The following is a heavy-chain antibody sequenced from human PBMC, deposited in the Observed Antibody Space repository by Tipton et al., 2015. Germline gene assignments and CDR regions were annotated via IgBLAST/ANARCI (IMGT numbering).Heavy chain of an antibody. V-gene: IGHV1-46*01. D-gene: IGHD4-17*01. Sequence: QSGAEVKKPGASVKVSCKASGYTFTSYYMHWVRQAPGQGIEWMGVINPSGGSTSYAQKFQGRVTMTRDTSTTTVYMELSSLRSEDGAVYHCASQEAYGDSGGQVYWGQGTLVTVSS. J-gene: IGHJ4*02. CDR3: ASQEAYGDSGGQVY. CDR2: INPSGGST. CDR1: GYTFTSYY.